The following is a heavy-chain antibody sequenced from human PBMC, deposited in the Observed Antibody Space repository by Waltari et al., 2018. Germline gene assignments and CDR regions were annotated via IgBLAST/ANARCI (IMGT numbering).Heavy chain of an antibody. J-gene: IGHJ4*02. CDR1: VVSISSHY. CDR3: ARGRIAAAVPAFDY. V-gene: IGHV4-59*11. CDR2: IYYSGST. D-gene: IGHD6-13*01. Sequence: QVQLQESGPGLVKPSETLSLTCTVSVVSISSHYWSWIRQPPGKGLEWIGYIYYSGSTNYNPSLKSRVTISVDTSKNQFSLKMSSVTAADTDVYYCARGRIAAAVPAFDYWGQGTLVTVSS.